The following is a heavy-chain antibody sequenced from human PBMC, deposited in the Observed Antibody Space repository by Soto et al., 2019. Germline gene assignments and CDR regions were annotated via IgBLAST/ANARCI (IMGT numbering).Heavy chain of an antibody. Sequence: ASVKVSCKASGYTFTSYDISWVRQAPGQGLEWMGWISANNGNTNYAQKVQGRVTMTTDTSTSTAYMELRSLRSDDTAVYYCGRDWQPLAQKMDYWGQGTMVTVSS. J-gene: IGHJ4*02. CDR3: GRDWQPLAQKMDY. V-gene: IGHV1-18*01. D-gene: IGHD6-13*01. CDR2: ISANNGNT. CDR1: GYTFTSYD.